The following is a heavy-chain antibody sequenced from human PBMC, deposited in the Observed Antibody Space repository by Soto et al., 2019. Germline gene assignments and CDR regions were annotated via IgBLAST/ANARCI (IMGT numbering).Heavy chain of an antibody. CDR1: GGSISSSSYY. D-gene: IGHD2-15*01. J-gene: IGHJ4*02. CDR3: ARPLYCSGGSCYHLDY. CDR2: IYYSGST. V-gene: IGHV4-39*01. Sequence: SETLSLTCTVSGGSISSSSYYWGWIRQPPGKGLEWIGSIYYSGSTYYNPSLKSRVTISVDTSKNQFSLKLSSVTAADTAVYYCARPLYCSGGSCYHLDYWGQGTLVTVSS.